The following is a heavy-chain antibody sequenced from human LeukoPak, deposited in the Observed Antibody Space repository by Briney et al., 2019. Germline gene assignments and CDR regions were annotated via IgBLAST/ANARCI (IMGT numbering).Heavy chain of an antibody. V-gene: IGHV3-30*18. CDR2: ISYDGSNK. J-gene: IGHJ6*02. D-gene: IGHD2-2*01. CDR3: AKEGDCSSTSCYGMDV. CDR1: GFTFSSYG. Sequence: PGRSLRLSCAASGFTFSSYGMHWVRQALGKGLEWVAVISYDGSNKYYADSVKGRFTISRDNSKNTLYLQMNSLRAEDTAVNYCAKEGDCSSTSCYGMDVWGQGTTVTVSS.